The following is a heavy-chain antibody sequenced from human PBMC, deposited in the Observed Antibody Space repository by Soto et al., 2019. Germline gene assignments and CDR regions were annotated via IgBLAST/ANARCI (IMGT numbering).Heavy chain of an antibody. J-gene: IGHJ4*02. Sequence: SETLSLTCAVYGGSFSGYYWSWIRQPPGKGLEWIGEINHSGSTNYNPSLKSRVTISVDASKNQFSLKLSSVTAADTAVYYCARGLGYSSSWYAGYWGQGTLVTVSS. D-gene: IGHD6-13*01. CDR3: ARGLGYSSSWYAGY. CDR2: INHSGST. CDR1: GGSFSGYY. V-gene: IGHV4-34*01.